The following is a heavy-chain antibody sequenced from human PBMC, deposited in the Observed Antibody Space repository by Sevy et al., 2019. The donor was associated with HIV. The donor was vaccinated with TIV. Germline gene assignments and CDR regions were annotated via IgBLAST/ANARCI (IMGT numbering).Heavy chain of an antibody. V-gene: IGHV1-69*13. J-gene: IGHJ3*02. CDR3: ARGTADYDSSGYSHAFDI. CDR1: GGTFSSYA. Sequence: ASVKVSCKASGGTFSSYAISWVRQAPGQGLEWMGGIIPIFGTANYAQKFQGRVTITADESTSTAYMGLSSLRSEDTAVYYCARGTADYDSSGYSHAFDIWGQGTMVTVSS. D-gene: IGHD3-22*01. CDR2: IIPIFGTA.